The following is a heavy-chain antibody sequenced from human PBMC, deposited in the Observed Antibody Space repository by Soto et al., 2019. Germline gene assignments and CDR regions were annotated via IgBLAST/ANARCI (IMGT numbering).Heavy chain of an antibody. V-gene: IGHV4-4*02. D-gene: IGHD6-13*01. CDR2: IYHSGST. J-gene: IGHJ4*02. CDR3: ARYRIAAAGYFDY. CDR1: GGSISSSNW. Sequence: SETPSLTSAVSGGSISSSNWWSWVRQPPGKGLEWIGEIYHSGSTNYNPSLKSRVTIPVDKSKNQFSLKLSSVTAADTAVYYCARYRIAAAGYFDYWGQGTLVTVSS.